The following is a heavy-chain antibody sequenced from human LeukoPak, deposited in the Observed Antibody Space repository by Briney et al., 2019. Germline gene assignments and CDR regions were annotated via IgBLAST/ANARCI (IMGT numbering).Heavy chain of an antibody. Sequence: GGSLRLSCAASGFTFTDWYMNWVRQAPGKGLEWVSYISSTVDNTNYADSVKGRFTISRDNAKSTLYLQMNSLRAEDTAVYYCARGGSLGYWGQEPWSPFPQ. V-gene: IGHV3-11*06. J-gene: IGHJ4*01. D-gene: IGHD6-19*01. CDR3: ARGGSLGY. CDR1: GFTFTDWY. CDR2: ISSTVDNT.